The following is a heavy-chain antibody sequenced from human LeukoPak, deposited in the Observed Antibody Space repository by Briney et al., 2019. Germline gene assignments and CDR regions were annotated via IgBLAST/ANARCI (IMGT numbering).Heavy chain of an antibody. CDR1: GYTFTSYG. V-gene: IGHV1-18*01. CDR3: ARDREMATISPYYFDY. Sequence: ASVKVSCKASGYTFTSYGISWVRQAPGQGLEWMGWISAYNGNTNYAQKLQGRVTMTTDTSTSTAYMELRSLGSDDTAVYYCARDREMATISPYYFDYWGQGTLVTVSS. D-gene: IGHD5-24*01. CDR2: ISAYNGNT. J-gene: IGHJ4*02.